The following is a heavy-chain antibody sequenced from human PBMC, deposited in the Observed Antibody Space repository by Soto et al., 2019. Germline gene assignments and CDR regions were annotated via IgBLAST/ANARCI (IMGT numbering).Heavy chain of an antibody. D-gene: IGHD2-2*01. CDR3: ARDKCSSTSCYDEYYYYYGMDV. CDR2: IYYSGST. J-gene: IGHJ6*02. V-gene: IGHV4-31*03. Sequence: SETLSLTCTVSGGSISSGGYYWSWIRQHPEKGLEWIGYIYYSGSTYYNPSLKSRVTISVDTSKNQFSLKLSSVTAADTAVYYCARDKCSSTSCYDEYYYYYGMDVWGQGTTVTGSS. CDR1: GGSISSGGYY.